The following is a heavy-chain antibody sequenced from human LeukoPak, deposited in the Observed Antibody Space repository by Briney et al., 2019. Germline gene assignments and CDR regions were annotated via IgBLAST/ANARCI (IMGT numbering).Heavy chain of an antibody. V-gene: IGHV3-33*01. Sequence: GGSLRLSWAASGFSFSSYGIHWVRQAPGKGLEWVAVIWYDGSNKYYADSVKGRFTMSRDNSKNALYLQMNSLRAEDTAVYYCAREWQAAGGPRGVAGWVQGTLVTVSS. J-gene: IGHJ4*02. CDR1: GFSFSSYG. CDR2: IWYDGSNK. D-gene: IGHD6-13*01. CDR3: AREWQAAGGPRGVAG.